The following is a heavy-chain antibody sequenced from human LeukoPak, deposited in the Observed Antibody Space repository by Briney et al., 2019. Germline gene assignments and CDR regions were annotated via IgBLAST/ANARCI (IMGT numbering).Heavy chain of an antibody. D-gene: IGHD2-15*01. CDR2: VSGSGGRI. J-gene: IGHJ4*02. CDR1: GFTFSSYA. CDR3: AKDRGGGNLDFDY. Sequence: GSLRLSCAASGFTFSSYAMTWVRQAPGKGLEWVSVVSGSGGRIYYADSVKGRFTISRDNSKNTLYLQMSSLRAEDTAVYYCAKDRGGGNLDFDYWGQGTLVTVSS. V-gene: IGHV3-23*01.